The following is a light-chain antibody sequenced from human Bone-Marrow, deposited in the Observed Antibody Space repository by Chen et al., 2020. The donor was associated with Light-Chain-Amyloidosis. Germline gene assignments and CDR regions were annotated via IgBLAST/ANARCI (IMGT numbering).Light chain of an antibody. CDR3: QSADSSGTYEVI. V-gene: IGLV3-25*03. Sequence: YELTQPPSVSVSPRPTARITCSGDDLPTKYAYWYQQKPGQAPVLVIHRDTERPSGISERFSGSSSGTTATLTISGVQAEDEADYHCQSADSSGTYEVIFGGGTKLTVL. CDR1: DLPTKY. CDR2: RDT. J-gene: IGLJ2*01.